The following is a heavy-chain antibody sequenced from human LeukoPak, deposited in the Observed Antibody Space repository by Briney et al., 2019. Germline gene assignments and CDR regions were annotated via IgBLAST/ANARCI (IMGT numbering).Heavy chain of an antibody. CDR1: GGSISSSSYY. V-gene: IGHV4-39*01. J-gene: IGHJ4*02. CDR2: IYYSGST. Sequence: SETLSLTCTVSGGSISSSSYYWGWIRQPPGKGLEWIGSIYYSGSTYYNPSLKSRVTISVDTSKNQFSLKLSSVTAADTAVYYCARHVGSVLDYDFWSGPPTYFDYWGQGTLVTVSS. D-gene: IGHD3-3*01. CDR3: ARHVGSVLDYDFWSGPPTYFDY.